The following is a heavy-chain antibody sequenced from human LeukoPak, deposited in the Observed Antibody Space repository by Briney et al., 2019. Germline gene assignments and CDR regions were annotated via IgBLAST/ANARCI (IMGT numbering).Heavy chain of an antibody. V-gene: IGHV5-51*01. CDR2: IYPGDSDT. Sequence: GETLKISCKGSGYGFTSYWIGWVRQMPGKGLEWMGIIYPGDSDTRYSPSFQGQVTISADKSISTAYLQWNSLRASDTAMYYCARRPSYDFWSGYYGVDGLDIWGQGTMVTVSS. CDR1: GYGFTSYW. CDR3: ARRPSYDFWSGYYGVDGLDI. D-gene: IGHD3-3*01. J-gene: IGHJ3*02.